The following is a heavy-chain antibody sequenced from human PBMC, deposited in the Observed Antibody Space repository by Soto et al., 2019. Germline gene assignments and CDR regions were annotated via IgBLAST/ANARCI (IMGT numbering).Heavy chain of an antibody. J-gene: IGHJ6*02. CDR2: ISSGGAYV. V-gene: IGHV3-21*01. D-gene: IGHD6-13*01. Sequence: EVQLVESGGGLVKPGGSLRLSCAASGLTFSTYGMNWVRQAPGKGLEWVSSISSGGAYVGYADSVKGRPTISRDNAKNSLDLQLERLRVEDTAVYYCATDGAAGAGMGVWGPGTTVNVSS. CDR3: ATDGAAGAGMGV. CDR1: GLTFSTYG.